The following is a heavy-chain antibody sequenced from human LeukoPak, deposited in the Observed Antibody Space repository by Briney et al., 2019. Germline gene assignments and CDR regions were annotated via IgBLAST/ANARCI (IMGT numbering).Heavy chain of an antibody. V-gene: IGHV3-21*01. CDR1: GFTFSSYS. Sequence: PGGSLRLSGAASGFTFSSYSMNWVRQAPGKGLEWVSSISSSSSYIYYADSVKGRFTISRDNAKNSLYLQMNSLRAEDTAVYYCARDTYDSSGYYNYYYYGMDVWGQGTTVTVSS. J-gene: IGHJ6*02. CDR3: ARDTYDSSGYYNYYYYGMDV. D-gene: IGHD3-22*01. CDR2: ISSSSSYI.